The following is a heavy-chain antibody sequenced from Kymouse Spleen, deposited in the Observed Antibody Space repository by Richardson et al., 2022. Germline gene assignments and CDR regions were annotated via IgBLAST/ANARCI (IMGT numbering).Heavy chain of an antibody. CDR3: ARDSGSYLYSYYYYYGMDV. V-gene: IGHV4-61*01. CDR2: IYYSGST. Sequence: QVQLQESGPGLVKPSETLSLTCTVSGGSVSSGSYYWSWIRQPPGKGLEWIGYIYYSGSTNYNPSLKSRVTISVDTSKNQFSLKLSSVTAADTAVYYCARDSGSYLYSYYYYYGMDVWGQGTTVTVSS. J-gene: IGHJ6*02. CDR1: GGSVSSGSYY. D-gene: IGHD1-26*01.